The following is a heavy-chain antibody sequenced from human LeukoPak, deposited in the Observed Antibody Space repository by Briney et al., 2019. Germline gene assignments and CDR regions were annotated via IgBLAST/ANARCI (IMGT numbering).Heavy chain of an antibody. CDR1: GFTFSSYW. D-gene: IGHD3-3*01. J-gene: IGHJ5*02. V-gene: IGHV3-74*01. CDR3: ARDTTYYDFWSGYNWFDP. Sequence: GGSLRLSCAASGFTFSSYWMHWVRQAPGKGLVWVSRINTDGSSTSYADSVKGRFTISRDNAKNALYLQMNSLRAEDTAVYYCARDTTYYDFWSGYNWFDPWGQGTLVTVSS. CDR2: INTDGSST.